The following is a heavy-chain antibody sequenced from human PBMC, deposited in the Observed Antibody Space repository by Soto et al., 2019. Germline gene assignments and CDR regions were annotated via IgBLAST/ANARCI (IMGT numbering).Heavy chain of an antibody. J-gene: IGHJ3*02. D-gene: IGHD6-6*01. V-gene: IGHV1-18*01. CDR2: ISAYNGDT. CDR1: GYTFRNYG. Sequence: QVQLVQSGPELKKPGASVKVSCKASGYTFRNYGINWVRQAPGQGLEWMGWISAYNGDTNYAPKFQGRVTMATDTPTSTAYMELRSLKSYDTAVYYCARDGRQFVPNSDNFDIVGQGTTVTVSS. CDR3: ARDGRQFVPNSDNFDI.